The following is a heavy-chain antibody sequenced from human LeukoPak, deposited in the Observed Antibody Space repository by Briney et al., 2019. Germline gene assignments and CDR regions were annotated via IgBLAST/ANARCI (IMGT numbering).Heavy chain of an antibody. V-gene: IGHV4-4*02. CDR1: SDSISSTYW. D-gene: IGHD3-10*01. CDR3: ARRRQRITMVRGDQGIDY. J-gene: IGHJ4*02. Sequence: SETLSLTCAVSSDSISSTYWWTWVRQPPGKGLEWIGEINHSGSTNYNPSLKSRVTISVDTSKNQFSLKLSSATAADTAVYYCARRRQRITMVRGDQGIDYWGQGTLVTVSS. CDR2: INHSGST.